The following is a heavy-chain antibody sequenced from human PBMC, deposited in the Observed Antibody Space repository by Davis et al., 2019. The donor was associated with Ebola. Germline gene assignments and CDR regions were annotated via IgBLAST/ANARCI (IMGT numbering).Heavy chain of an antibody. J-gene: IGHJ5*02. D-gene: IGHD6-19*01. CDR1: VITFSSYA. V-gene: IGHV3-23*01. CDR2: ISGRGTST. CDR3: AKGIIAVGGSGWFDP. Sequence: GESLKISCTDSVITFSSYAMTWVRQAPGKGLEWVSSISGRGTSTYYADSVKGRFTISRDNSKNTVYLQMNSLRVEDTAVYYCAKGIIAVGGSGWFDPWGQGTLVTVSS.